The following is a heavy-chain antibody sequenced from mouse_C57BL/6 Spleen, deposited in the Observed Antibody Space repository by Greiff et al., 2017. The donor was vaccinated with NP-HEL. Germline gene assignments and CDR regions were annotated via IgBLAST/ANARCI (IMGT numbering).Heavy chain of an antibody. V-gene: IGHV1-69*01. CDR2: IDPSDSYT. CDR1: GYTFTSYW. J-gene: IGHJ2*01. D-gene: IGHD1-1*01. Sequence: VQLQQSGAELVMPGASVKLSCKASGYTFTSYWMHWVKQRPGQGLEWIGEIDPSDSYTNYNQKFKGKSTLTVDKSSSTAYMQLSSLTSEDSAVYYCARITTVVAKDYFDYWGQGTTLTVSS. CDR3: ARITTVVAKDYFDY.